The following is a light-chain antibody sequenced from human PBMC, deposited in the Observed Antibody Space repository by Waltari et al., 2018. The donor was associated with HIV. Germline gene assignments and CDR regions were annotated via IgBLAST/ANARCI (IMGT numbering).Light chain of an antibody. CDR1: SSNIGAGYD. J-gene: IGLJ2*01. V-gene: IGLV1-40*01. CDR2: GSS. CDR3: QSYDSNLSGL. Sequence: QSELTQPPSVSAAPGQRVTISCTGSSSNIGAGYDVHWYQQVPGRAPKVVIYGSSSRPSGVPDRFSGSKSGSSASLVITGLQSEDEADYYCQSYDSNLSGLFGGGTKVTVL.